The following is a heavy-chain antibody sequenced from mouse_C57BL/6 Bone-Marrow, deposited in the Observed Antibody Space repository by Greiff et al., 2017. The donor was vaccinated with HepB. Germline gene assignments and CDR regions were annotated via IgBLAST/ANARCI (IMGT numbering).Heavy chain of an antibody. CDR1: GYTFTSYW. V-gene: IGHV1-69*01. CDR2: IDPSDSYT. CDR3: ARSGYLYAMDY. Sequence: QVQLKQPGAELVMPGASVKLSCKASGYTFTSYWMHWVKQRPGQGLEWIGEIDPSDSYTNYNQKFKGKSTLTVDKSSSTAYMQLSSLTSEDSAVYYCARSGYLYAMDYWGQGTSVTVSS. J-gene: IGHJ4*01. D-gene: IGHD5-1-1*01.